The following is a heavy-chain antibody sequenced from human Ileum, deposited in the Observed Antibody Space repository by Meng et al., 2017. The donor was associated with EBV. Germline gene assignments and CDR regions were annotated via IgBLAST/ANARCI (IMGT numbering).Heavy chain of an antibody. J-gene: IGHJ4*02. Sequence: QGQLQESGPGLVKPSRTLSLTCTVSGDSISSDIWWSWVRQPPGKGLEWIGEVYHRGDTNYNPSLKSRVDISVDKSKNQFYLSLFSVTAADTAVYYCGRDQGRELINHWGQGTLVTVSS. CDR3: GRDQGRELINH. V-gene: IGHV4-4*02. D-gene: IGHD1-7*01. CDR2: VYHRGDT. CDR1: GDSISSDIW.